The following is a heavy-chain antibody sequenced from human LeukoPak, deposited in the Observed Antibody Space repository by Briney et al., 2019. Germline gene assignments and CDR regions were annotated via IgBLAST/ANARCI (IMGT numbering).Heavy chain of an antibody. Sequence: GGSLRLSCAASGFTFGSYWMHWVRQAPGKGLVWVSRINSDGSSTSYADSVKGRFTISRDNAKNTLYLQMNSLRAEDTAVYYCAREITTVRGVTHDAFDIWGQGTMVTVSS. CDR2: INSDGSST. V-gene: IGHV3-74*01. D-gene: IGHD3-10*01. CDR3: AREITTVRGVTHDAFDI. CDR1: GFTFGSYW. J-gene: IGHJ3*02.